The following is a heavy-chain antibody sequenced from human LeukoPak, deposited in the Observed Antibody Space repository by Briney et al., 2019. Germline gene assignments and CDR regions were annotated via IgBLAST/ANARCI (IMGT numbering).Heavy chain of an antibody. Sequence: PGGSLRLSCAASGFSFSSYAMHWVRQAPGKGLEWVSSIRYDGNEKYSADFVKGRFTISRDNSKNILLLQMNSLRAEDTAIYYWAKGILGGVLNDWGQGSLVTDS. CDR3: AKGILGGVLND. J-gene: IGHJ4*02. D-gene: IGHD3-3*02. CDR2: IRYDGNEK. CDR1: GFSFSSYA. V-gene: IGHV3-30*02.